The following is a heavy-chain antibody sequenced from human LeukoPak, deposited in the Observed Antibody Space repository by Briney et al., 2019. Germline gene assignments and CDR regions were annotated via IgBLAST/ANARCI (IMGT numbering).Heavy chain of an antibody. CDR1: GSSFTSYW. V-gene: IGHV5-51*01. CDR3: ARESSETMVRGAHFDD. Sequence: GESLKTSWQGSGSSFTSYWIGWVRQIPGKGLGWMGIIYPGDSDTRSSPSFQGQVTISDDKSISTAYLQWSSLKASDTAMYCCARESSETMVRGAHFDDWGQGTLVTVSS. D-gene: IGHD3-10*01. CDR2: IYPGDSDT. J-gene: IGHJ4*02.